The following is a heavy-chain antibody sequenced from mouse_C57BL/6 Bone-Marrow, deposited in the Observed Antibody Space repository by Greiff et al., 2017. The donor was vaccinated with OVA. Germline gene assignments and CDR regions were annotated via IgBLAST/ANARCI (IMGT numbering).Heavy chain of an antibody. CDR1: GYTFTRYG. Sequence: VQLQQSGAELARPGASVKLSCTASGYTFTRYGISWVKQRTGQGLEWIGEIYPRSGNTYYNATFKGKATLTADKSSSTAYMELRSLTAEDAAVYFCASSLANWDFDYWGQGTTLTVSS. CDR2: IYPRSGNT. J-gene: IGHJ2*01. D-gene: IGHD4-1*01. CDR3: ASSLANWDFDY. V-gene: IGHV1-81*01.